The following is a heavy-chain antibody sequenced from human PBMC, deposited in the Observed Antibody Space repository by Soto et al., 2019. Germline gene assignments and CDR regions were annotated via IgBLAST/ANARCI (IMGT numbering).Heavy chain of an antibody. D-gene: IGHD2-15*01. Sequence: QVQLQESGPGLVKPSQTLSLTCTVSSDSITSGPYYWSWVRQHPGRGLEWIGYIYYRGNSYYNPSLNSRIYISLDRSKNQFSLELNSVTAADTAVYYCARSGGSNSWYGVFDFWGQGTLVTVSS. CDR2: IYYRGNS. J-gene: IGHJ4*02. CDR1: SDSITSGPYY. V-gene: IGHV4-31*03. CDR3: ARSGGSNSWYGVFDF.